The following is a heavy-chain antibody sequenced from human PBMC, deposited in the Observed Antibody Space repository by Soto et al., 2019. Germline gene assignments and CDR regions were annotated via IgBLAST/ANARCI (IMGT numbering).Heavy chain of an antibody. J-gene: IGHJ6*02. D-gene: IGHD1-26*01. CDR2: ISGSGGST. Sequence: PGGSLRLSCAASGFTFSSYAMSWVRQAPGKGLEWVPAISGSGGSTYYADSVKGRFTISRDNSKNTLYLQMNSLRAEDTAVYYCATPLLVGAKGNYYYYGMDVWGQGTTVTVSS. CDR3: ATPLLVGAKGNYYYYGMDV. CDR1: GFTFSSYA. V-gene: IGHV3-23*01.